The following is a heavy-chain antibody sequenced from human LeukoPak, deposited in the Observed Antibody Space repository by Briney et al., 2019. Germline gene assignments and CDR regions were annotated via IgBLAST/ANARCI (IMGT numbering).Heavy chain of an antibody. CDR3: ARVGFGSAFDI. Sequence: GGSLRLSCAASGFTVGSNYMSWVRQAPGKGLEWVSVIYSGGSTYYADSVKGRFTISRDNSKNTLYLQMNSLRAEDTAVYYCARVGFGSAFDIWGQGTMVTVSS. V-gene: IGHV3-53*01. CDR2: IYSGGST. CDR1: GFTVGSNY. J-gene: IGHJ3*02. D-gene: IGHD3-16*01.